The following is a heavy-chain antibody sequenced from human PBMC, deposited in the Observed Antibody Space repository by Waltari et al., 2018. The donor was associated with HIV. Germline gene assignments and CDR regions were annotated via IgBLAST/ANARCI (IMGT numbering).Heavy chain of an antibody. Sequence: QVQVIQSGAEVKKPGASVTVSCTASGYTFSGYYMHWVRQVPGQGLEWMGWINPNTAGTKYAQKFQGRCTLTRDTSISAADMELSRLRSDDTAVYYCARAATETYYYDSGGQAQFDYWGQGTLVTVSS. CDR3: ARAATETYYYDSGGQAQFDY. V-gene: IGHV1-2*02. J-gene: IGHJ4*02. CDR2: INPNTAGT. CDR1: GYTFSGYY. D-gene: IGHD3-22*01.